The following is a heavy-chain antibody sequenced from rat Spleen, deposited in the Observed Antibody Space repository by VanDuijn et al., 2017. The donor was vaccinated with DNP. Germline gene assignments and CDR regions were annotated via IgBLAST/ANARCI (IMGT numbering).Heavy chain of an antibody. V-gene: IGHV5-31*01. Sequence: EVQLVESGGDLVQPGRSLKLSCVVSRFTFSNYWMTWIRQVPGKGLEWVASIRSSGGRTHYGDSVKGRFTISRDNAKSILYLQMNSLRSEDMATYYCASWGIRAYYFDSWGQGVMVTVSS. CDR2: IRSSGGRT. CDR1: RFTFSNYW. J-gene: IGHJ2*01. CDR3: ASWGIRAYYFDS. D-gene: IGHD4-3*01.